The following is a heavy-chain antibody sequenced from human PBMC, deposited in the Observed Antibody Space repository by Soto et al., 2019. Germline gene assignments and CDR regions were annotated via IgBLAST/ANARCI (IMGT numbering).Heavy chain of an antibody. V-gene: IGHV1-24*01. D-gene: IGHD3-22*01. CDR2: FDPEDGET. J-gene: IGHJ4*02. Sequence: ASVKVSCKVSGYTLTEISMHWVRQAPGKGLEWMGGFDPEDGETVYAQKFQGRVTMTEDTSTDTAYMEQSSLRSEDTAVYYCAAAPYYYDSSGYWNYWGEGTLVTVS. CDR1: GYTLTEIS. CDR3: AAAPYYYDSSGYWNY.